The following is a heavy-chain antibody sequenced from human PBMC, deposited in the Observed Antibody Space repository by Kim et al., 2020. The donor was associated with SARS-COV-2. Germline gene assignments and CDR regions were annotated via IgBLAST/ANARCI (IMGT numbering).Heavy chain of an antibody. CDR3: ARDLWGYSSLGDVDY. J-gene: IGHJ4*02. CDR1: GYTFTGYY. Sequence: ASVKVSCKASGYTFTGYYMHWVRQAPGQGLEWMGRINPNSGGTNYAQKFQGRVTMPRDTSISTAYMELSRLRSDDTAVYYCARDLWGYSSLGDVDYWGQGTXVTVSS. V-gene: IGHV1-2*06. CDR2: INPNSGGT. D-gene: IGHD6-13*01.